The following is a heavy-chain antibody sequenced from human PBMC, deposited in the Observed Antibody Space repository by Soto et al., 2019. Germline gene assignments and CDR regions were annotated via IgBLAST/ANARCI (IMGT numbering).Heavy chain of an antibody. V-gene: IGHV4-39*01. CDR1: GGSISSSSYY. Sequence: SETLSLTCTVSGGSISSSSYYWGWIRQPPGKGLEWIGSIYYSGSTYYNPSLKSRVTISVDTSKNQFSLKLSSVTAADTAVYYCARQYSSSWYDYYYGMDVWGQGTTVTVSS. CDR2: IYYSGST. J-gene: IGHJ6*02. D-gene: IGHD6-13*01. CDR3: ARQYSSSWYDYYYGMDV.